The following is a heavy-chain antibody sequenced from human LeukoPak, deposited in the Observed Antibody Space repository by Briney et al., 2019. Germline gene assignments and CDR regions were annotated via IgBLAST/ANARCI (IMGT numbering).Heavy chain of an antibody. V-gene: IGHV4-61*02. D-gene: IGHD2-15*01. CDR3: ARSHYCTGGSRYSAIWFDP. CDR1: GGSISSASYY. J-gene: IGHJ5*02. CDR2: FYTSGST. Sequence: SQTLSLTCTVSGGSISSASYYWSWIRQPAGKGVEWTGRFYTSGSTNYNTSLKSRVTISVDTSKNQFYLKLSSVTAADTAVYYCARSHYCTGGSRYSAIWFDPWGQGTLVTVSS.